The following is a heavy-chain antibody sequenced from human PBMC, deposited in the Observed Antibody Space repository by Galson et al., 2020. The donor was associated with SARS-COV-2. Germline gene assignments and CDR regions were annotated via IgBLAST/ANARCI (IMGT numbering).Heavy chain of an antibody. J-gene: IGHJ3*02. Sequence: GESLKISCKASGYSFTSHAINWVRQAPGQGLEWMGGIDTNTGNPTYAQGFTGRFVFSLDTSVSTAYLQISSLKAEDTAIYYCARDSTDYDAFDIWGQGTMVTVSS. CDR2: IDTNTGNP. V-gene: IGHV7-4-1*02. CDR3: ARDSTDYDAFDI. CDR1: GYSFTSHA. D-gene: IGHD2-8*02.